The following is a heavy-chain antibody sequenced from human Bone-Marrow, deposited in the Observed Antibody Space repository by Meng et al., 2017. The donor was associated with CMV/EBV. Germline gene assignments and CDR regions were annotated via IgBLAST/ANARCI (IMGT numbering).Heavy chain of an antibody. CDR2: ISGSGGST. Sequence: GESLKISCAASGFTFSSYAMSWVRQAPGKGLEWVSAISGSGGSTYYADSVKGRFIISRDNSKNTLYLQMNSLRAEDTAVYYCAKSRDDSTSCFEIWGQGTLVSVSS. CDR1: GFTFSSYA. D-gene: IGHD2-2*01. J-gene: IGHJ4*02. CDR3: AKSRDDSTSCFEI. V-gene: IGHV3-23*01.